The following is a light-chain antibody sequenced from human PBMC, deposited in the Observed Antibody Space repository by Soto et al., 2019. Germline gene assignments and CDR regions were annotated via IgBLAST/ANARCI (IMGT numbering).Light chain of an antibody. CDR2: GAS. Sequence: EIVMTQSPATLSVSPGERATLSCRASQSVSSKLAWYQQKVGQAPRLLIYGASTRAAGIPARFSGSGSGTEFTLTISGLQSEDFEVYYCQQYDKWPLTFGGGDKVEIK. CDR3: QQYDKWPLT. CDR1: QSVSSK. V-gene: IGKV3-15*01. J-gene: IGKJ4*01.